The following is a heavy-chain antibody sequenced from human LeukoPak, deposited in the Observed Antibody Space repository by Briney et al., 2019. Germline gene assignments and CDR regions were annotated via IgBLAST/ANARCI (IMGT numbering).Heavy chain of an antibody. CDR3: ARGRDHGDLRHHKGFDH. J-gene: IGHJ4*02. Sequence: SETLSLTCAVYGGSFSGYYWSWIRQPPGKGLEWIGEINHSGSTNYNPSLKSRVTISVDTSKNQFSLKLSSVTAADTAVYYCARGRDHGDLRHHKGFDHWGQGTLVTVSS. D-gene: IGHD4-17*01. V-gene: IGHV4-34*01. CDR2: INHSGST. CDR1: GGSFSGYY.